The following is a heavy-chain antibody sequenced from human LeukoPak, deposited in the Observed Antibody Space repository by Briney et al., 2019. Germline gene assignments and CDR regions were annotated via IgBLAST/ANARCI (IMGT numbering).Heavy chain of an antibody. CDR2: IWYDGSNK. D-gene: IGHD5-18*01. CDR1: GFTFSSYG. Sequence: PGGSLRLSCAPSGFTFSSYGMHWVRQAPGKGREWVAVIWYDGSNKYYADSVKGRFTISRDNSKNTLYLQMNSLRAEDTAVYYCATLVRGYSYGFIDYWGQGTLVTVSS. CDR3: ATLVRGYSYGFIDY. J-gene: IGHJ4*02. V-gene: IGHV3-33*01.